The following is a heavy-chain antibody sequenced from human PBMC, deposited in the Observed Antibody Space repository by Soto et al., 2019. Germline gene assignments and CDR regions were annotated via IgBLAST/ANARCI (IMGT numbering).Heavy chain of an antibody. J-gene: IGHJ4*02. D-gene: IGHD3-10*01. CDR2: IIPILGIA. CDR3: ARGNNLKYYYGSGGSFDY. Sequence: QVQLVQSGAEVKKPGSSVKVSCKASGGTFSSYTISWVRQAPGQGLEWMGRIIPILGIANYAQKFQGRVMITADKSTSTAYMELSSLRSEDTAVYYCARGNNLKYYYGSGGSFDYWGQGTLVTVSS. V-gene: IGHV1-69*02. CDR1: GGTFSSYT.